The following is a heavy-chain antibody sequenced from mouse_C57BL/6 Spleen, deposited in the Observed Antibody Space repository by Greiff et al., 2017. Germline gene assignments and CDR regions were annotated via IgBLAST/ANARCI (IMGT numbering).Heavy chain of an antibody. V-gene: IGHV1-18*01. J-gene: IGHJ1*03. Sequence: EVKLVESGPELVKPGASVKIPCKASGYTFTDYNMDWVKQSHGKSLEWIGDINPNNGGTIYNQKFKGKATLTVDKSSSTAYMELRSLTSEDTAVYYCARGDGSSWYFDVWGTGTTVTVSS. CDR2: INPNNGGT. CDR1: GYTFTDYN. D-gene: IGHD1-1*01. CDR3: ARGDGSSWYFDV.